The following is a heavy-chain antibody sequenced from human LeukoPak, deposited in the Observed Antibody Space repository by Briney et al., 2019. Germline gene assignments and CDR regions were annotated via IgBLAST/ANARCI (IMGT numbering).Heavy chain of an antibody. V-gene: IGHV4-34*01. CDR3: ARAPAIAAAGTGWFDP. CDR1: GGSFSGYY. CDR2: INHSGST. Sequence: SETLSLTCAVYGGSFSGYYWSWIRQPPGKGLEWIGEINHSGSTNYNPSLKSRVTISVDTSKNQFSLKLSSVTAADTAVYYCARAPAIAAAGTGWFDPWGQGTLVTVSS. J-gene: IGHJ5*02. D-gene: IGHD6-13*01.